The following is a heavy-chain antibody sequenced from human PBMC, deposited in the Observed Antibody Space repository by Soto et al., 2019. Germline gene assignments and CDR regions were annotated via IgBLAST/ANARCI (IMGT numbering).Heavy chain of an antibody. CDR1: GFTFSSYS. Sequence: GGSLRLSCAASGFTFSSYSMNWVRQAPGKGLEWVSSISSSSSYIYYADSVKGRFTISRDNAKNSLYLQMNSLRAEDTAVYYCAGTSGSGSLVLNWFDPWGQGTLVTVSS. CDR3: AGTSGSGSLVLNWFDP. J-gene: IGHJ5*02. V-gene: IGHV3-21*01. CDR2: ISSSSSYI. D-gene: IGHD3-10*01.